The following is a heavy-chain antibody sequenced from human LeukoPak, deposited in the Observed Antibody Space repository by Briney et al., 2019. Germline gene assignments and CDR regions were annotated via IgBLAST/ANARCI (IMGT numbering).Heavy chain of an antibody. CDR3: AREKSEPFRGGDCPDY. CDR2: MNPNSGNT. V-gene: IGHV1-8*01. J-gene: IGHJ4*02. CDR1: GYTFTSYD. Sequence: ASVKVSCKASGYTFTSYDINWVRQATGQGLEWMGWMNPNSGNTGYAQKFQGRVTMTRNTSISTAYMELSSLRSEDTAVYYCAREKSEPFRGGDCPDYWGQGTLVTVSS. D-gene: IGHD2-21*02.